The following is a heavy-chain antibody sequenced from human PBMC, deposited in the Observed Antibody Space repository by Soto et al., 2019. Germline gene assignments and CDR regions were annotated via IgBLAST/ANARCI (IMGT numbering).Heavy chain of an antibody. J-gene: IGHJ3*02. CDR2: IYFRGNT. CDR3: AREGGSYDSGGYLIRGAFDI. V-gene: IGHV4-31*03. CDR1: GDSISRIDYY. D-gene: IGHD3-22*01. Sequence: SETLSLTCSVSGDSISRIDYYWTWIRQHPEKGLGWIGNIYFRGNTYYSPSLESRLTISVDTSKNQFSLKLTSVTAADTAVYYCAREGGSYDSGGYLIRGAFDIWGQGTMVTVSS.